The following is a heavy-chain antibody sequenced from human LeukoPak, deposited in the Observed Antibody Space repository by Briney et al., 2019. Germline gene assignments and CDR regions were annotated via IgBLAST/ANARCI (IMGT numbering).Heavy chain of an antibody. CDR2: ISYDGSNK. CDR3: ARGLAAPGAVVPAAIYFGFDY. Sequence: GGSLRLSCAASGFTFSSYAMHWVRQAPGKGLEWVAVISYDGSNKYYADSVKGRFTISRDNSKNTLYLQMNSLRTEDTAVYYCARGLAAPGAVVPAAIYFGFDYWGQGTLVTVSS. D-gene: IGHD2-2*02. J-gene: IGHJ4*02. CDR1: GFTFSSYA. V-gene: IGHV3-30*01.